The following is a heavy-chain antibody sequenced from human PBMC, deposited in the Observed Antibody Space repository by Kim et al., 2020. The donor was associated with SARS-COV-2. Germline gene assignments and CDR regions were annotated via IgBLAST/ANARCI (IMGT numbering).Heavy chain of an antibody. V-gene: IGHV3-15*01. CDR3: SREVGVTSYSYSGMDV. CDR1: GFTFSNAW. D-gene: IGHD1-26*01. CDR2: IKTRSEGETL. Sequence: GGSPRLSCAASGFTFSNAWMTWVRQAPGKGLEWVGRIKTRSEGETLDYAAPVEGRFTLSRDDSKNTLYLQMNSLKTEDTAVYYCSREVGVTSYSYSGMDVWGQGTTVTVS. J-gene: IGHJ6*02.